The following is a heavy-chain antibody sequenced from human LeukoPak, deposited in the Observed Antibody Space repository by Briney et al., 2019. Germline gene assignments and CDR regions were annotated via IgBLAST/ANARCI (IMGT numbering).Heavy chain of an antibody. V-gene: IGHV3-48*03. CDR3: ARDYYGSGSSVD. Sequence: GGPLRLSCAASGFTFSSYEMNWVRQAPGKGLEWVSYISSSGSTIYYADSVKGRFTISRDNAKNSLYLQMNSLRAEDTAVYYCARDYYGSGSSVDWGQGTLVTVSS. D-gene: IGHD3-10*01. CDR2: ISSSGSTI. CDR1: GFTFSSYE. J-gene: IGHJ4*02.